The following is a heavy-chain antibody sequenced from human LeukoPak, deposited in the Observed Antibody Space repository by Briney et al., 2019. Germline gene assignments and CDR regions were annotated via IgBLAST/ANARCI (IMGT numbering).Heavy chain of an antibody. CDR2: ISGSGGST. Sequence: GGSLRLSCAASGFTFSSYAMSWVRQAPGKGLEWASAISGSGGSTYYADSVKGRFTISRDNSKNTLYLQLNSLRAEDTAVYYCAKYYDIGFDYWGQGTLVTVSS. V-gene: IGHV3-23*01. CDR1: GFTFSSYA. J-gene: IGHJ4*02. CDR3: AKYYDIGFDY. D-gene: IGHD3-22*01.